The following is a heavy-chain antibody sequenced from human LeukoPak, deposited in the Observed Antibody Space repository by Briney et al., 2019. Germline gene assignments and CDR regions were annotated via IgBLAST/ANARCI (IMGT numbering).Heavy chain of an antibody. D-gene: IGHD2-2*01. CDR1: ENTFTNYY. V-gene: IGHV7-4-1*02. CDR2: INTNTGNP. CDR3: ARDPPIHSRHCSSTSCQGSDY. J-gene: IGHJ4*02. Sequence: ASVKVACKASENTFTNYYMHWVRQAPGQGLEWMGWINTNTGNPTYAQGFTGRFVFSLDTSVSTAFLQISSLKAEDTAVYYCARDPPIHSRHCSSTSCQGSDYWGQGTLVTVSS.